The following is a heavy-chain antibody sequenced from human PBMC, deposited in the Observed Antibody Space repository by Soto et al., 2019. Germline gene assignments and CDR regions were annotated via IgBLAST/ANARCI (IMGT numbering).Heavy chain of an antibody. D-gene: IGHD6-13*01. CDR3: ALFPIRGAAGYHFDY. J-gene: IGHJ4*02. V-gene: IGHV2-26*01. CDR2: IFPNDEK. CDR1: GFSLSNPRMG. Sequence: QVTLKESGPVLVKPTETLTLTCTVSGFSLSNPRMGVSWIRQPPGKALEWLAHIFPNDEKSYSTSLKSRLNFSKDTSKSQVVLTLTNMDPVDTATYYGALFPIRGAAGYHFDYWGQGTLVTVSS.